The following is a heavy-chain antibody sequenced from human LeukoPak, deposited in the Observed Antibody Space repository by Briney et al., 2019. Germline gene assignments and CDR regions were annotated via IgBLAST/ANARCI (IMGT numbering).Heavy chain of an antibody. CDR3: ARCKAAAGFYYYYYYGMDV. D-gene: IGHD6-13*01. V-gene: IGHV3-7*03. Sequence: GGSLRLSCAASGFTFSSYWMSWVRQAPGKGLEWVANIKQDGSEKYYVDSVKGRFTISRDNAKNSLYLQMNSLRAEDTAVYYCARCKAAAGFYYYYYYGMDVWGQGTTVTVSS. CDR2: IKQDGSEK. J-gene: IGHJ6*02. CDR1: GFTFSSYW.